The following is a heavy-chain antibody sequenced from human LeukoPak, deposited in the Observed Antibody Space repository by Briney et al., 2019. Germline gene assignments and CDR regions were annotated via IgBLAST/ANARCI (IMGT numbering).Heavy chain of an antibody. CDR3: AKDHQWLDYFDY. Sequence: GGSLRLSCAASGFTFSSYGMSWVRQAPGKGLEWVSAISGSGGSTYYADSVKGRFTISRDNSKNTLYLQMNSLRAEGTAVYYCAKDHQWLDYFDYWGQGTLVTVSS. D-gene: IGHD6-19*01. V-gene: IGHV3-23*01. CDR2: ISGSGGST. J-gene: IGHJ4*02. CDR1: GFTFSSYG.